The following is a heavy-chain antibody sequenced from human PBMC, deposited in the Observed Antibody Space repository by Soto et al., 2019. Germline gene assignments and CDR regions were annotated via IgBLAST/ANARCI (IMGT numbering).Heavy chain of an antibody. CDR1: GVTLSGSA. CDR3: SKSVGSDSFGY. D-gene: IGHD1-26*01. Sequence: EVQLVESGGGLVQPGASLKLSCAASGVTLSGSAVHWVRQASGKGLEWVGRIRSKTHKYATDYISSVKGRFTMSRDDSNNTASLQMNGLKTDDTSVYYCSKSVGSDSFGYWGQGTLVPVSS. J-gene: IGHJ4*02. CDR2: IRSKTHKYAT. V-gene: IGHV3-73*02.